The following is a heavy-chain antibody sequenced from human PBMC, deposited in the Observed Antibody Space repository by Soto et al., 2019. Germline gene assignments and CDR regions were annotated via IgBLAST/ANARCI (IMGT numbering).Heavy chain of an antibody. CDR2: ILVGSGQT. J-gene: IGHJ4*02. D-gene: IGHD3-22*01. V-gene: IGHV1-58*01. CDR1: GATFTSST. CDR3: AAISSGYYRVVFY. Sequence: SVKVSCKASGATFTSSTVNWVRQARGQPPEWIGWILVGSGQTNSAQKFQGRVAITRDMSTYTAYLELNSLRSDDSAVYYCAAISSGYYRVVFYWGQGTPVTVSS.